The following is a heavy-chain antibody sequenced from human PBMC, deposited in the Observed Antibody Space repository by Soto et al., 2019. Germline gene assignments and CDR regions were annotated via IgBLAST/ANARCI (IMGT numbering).Heavy chain of an antibody. CDR2: ISAYNGNT. V-gene: IGHV1-18*01. D-gene: IGHD3-9*01. CDR1: GYTFTSYG. CDR3: ARGWGYYDILTGYADFDY. J-gene: IGHJ4*02. Sequence: RASVKVSCKASGYTFTSYGISWVRQAPGQGLEWMGWISAYNGNTNYAQKLQGRVTMTTDTSTSTAYMELRSLRSDDTAVYYCARGWGYYDILTGYADFDYWGQGTLVTVSS.